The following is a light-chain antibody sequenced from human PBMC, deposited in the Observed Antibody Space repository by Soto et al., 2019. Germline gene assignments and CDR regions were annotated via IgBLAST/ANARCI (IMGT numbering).Light chain of an antibody. V-gene: IGLV2-8*01. CDR1: SSDVGAYNY. CDR3: SSFASSNTWV. J-gene: IGLJ3*02. Sequence: QSVLTQPPSASGSPGQSVTISCTGPSSDVGAYNYVSWYQQHAGKAPKLVIYDVTKRPSGVPDRFSGSKSANTASLTGSGLQAEDEADYYCSSFASSNTWVFGGGTKLTVL. CDR2: DVT.